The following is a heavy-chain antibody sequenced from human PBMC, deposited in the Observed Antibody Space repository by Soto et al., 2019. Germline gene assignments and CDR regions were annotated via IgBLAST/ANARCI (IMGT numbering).Heavy chain of an antibody. J-gene: IGHJ5*02. D-gene: IGHD6-13*01. CDR2: INSDGSST. V-gene: IGHV3-74*01. CDR3: ARERIAAAVGFDP. CDR1: GFTFSSYW. Sequence: GGSLRLSCAASGFTFSSYWMHWVRQAPGKGLVWVSRINSDGSSTSYADSVKGRFTISRDNAKNTLYLQMNSLRAEDTAVYYCARERIAAAVGFDPWGQGTLVTVSS.